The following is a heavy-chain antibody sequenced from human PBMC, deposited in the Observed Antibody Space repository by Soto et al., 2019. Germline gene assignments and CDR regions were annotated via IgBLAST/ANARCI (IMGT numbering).Heavy chain of an antibody. CDR2: IYHSGST. V-gene: IGHV4-4*02. CDR3: ARRYYDSSGPEIYYYYYCGMDV. D-gene: IGHD3-22*01. CDR1: GGSISSSNW. J-gene: IGHJ6*02. Sequence: SETLSLTCAVSGGSISSSNWWSWVRQPPGKGLEWIGEIYHSGSTNYNPSLKSRVTISVDKSKNQFSVKLSSVTAADTAVYYCARRYYDSSGPEIYYYYYCGMDVWGQGTTVTVSS.